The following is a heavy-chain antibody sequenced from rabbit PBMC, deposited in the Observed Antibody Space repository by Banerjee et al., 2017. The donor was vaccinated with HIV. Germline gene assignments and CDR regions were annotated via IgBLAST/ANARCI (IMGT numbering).Heavy chain of an antibody. CDR1: GFSFSSIYW. D-gene: IGHD1-1*01. J-gene: IGHJ4*01. CDR3: ARYIVYHYCRL. V-gene: IGHV1S40*01. CDR2: IYTGDGNT. Sequence: QSLEESGGDLVKPGASLTLTCTASGFSFSSIYWPCWVRQAPGKGLEWIACIYTGDGNTWYASWAKGRFTISKTSSTPVTLQMTSLTAADTATYFCARYIVYHYCRLWGPGTLVTVS.